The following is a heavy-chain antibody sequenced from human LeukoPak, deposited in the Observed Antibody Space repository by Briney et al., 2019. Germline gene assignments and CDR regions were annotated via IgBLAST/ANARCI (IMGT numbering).Heavy chain of an antibody. CDR3: ARSRSGSYGNFDY. J-gene: IGHJ4*02. Sequence: SETLSLTCTSGGSISGFFWSWIRQPPGKGLEWIGFIYYSGSTSYNPSLKSRVTISVDTSKNQFSLKLSSVTAADTAVYYCARSRSGSYGNFDYWGQGTLVTVSS. CDR2: IYYSGST. CDR1: GGSISGFF. V-gene: IGHV4-59*01. D-gene: IGHD1-26*01.